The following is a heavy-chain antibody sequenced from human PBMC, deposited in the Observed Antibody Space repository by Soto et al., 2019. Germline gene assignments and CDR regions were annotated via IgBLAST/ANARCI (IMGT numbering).Heavy chain of an antibody. V-gene: IGHV4-30-4*01. D-gene: IGHD1-1*01. CDR2: ISSIGST. J-gene: IGHJ4*02. CDR3: ATMGTPATGLYFFDY. Sequence: QVQLQESGPGLVKPSQTLSLTCTVSGGSFSSGNYYWGRIRQPPGKGLVWFGFISSIGSTYYSTSLKSRVTIPVDTSKSQFYLNLSFVTSADTAVYYCATMGTPATGLYFFDYWGQGSLVTVSS. CDR1: GGSFSSGNYY.